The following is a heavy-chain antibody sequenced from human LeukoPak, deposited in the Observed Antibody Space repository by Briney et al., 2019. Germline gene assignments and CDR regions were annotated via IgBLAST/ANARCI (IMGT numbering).Heavy chain of an antibody. Sequence: RSGGSLRLSCAASGFTFSDYYMSWIRQAPGKGLEWVSYISSSSSYTNYADSVKGRFTISRDNAKNSLYLQMNSLRAEDTAVYYCARSLHVEMATITFYYWGQGTLVTVSS. V-gene: IGHV3-11*06. CDR3: ARSLHVEMATITFYY. CDR1: GFTFSDYY. CDR2: ISSSSSYT. D-gene: IGHD5-24*01. J-gene: IGHJ4*02.